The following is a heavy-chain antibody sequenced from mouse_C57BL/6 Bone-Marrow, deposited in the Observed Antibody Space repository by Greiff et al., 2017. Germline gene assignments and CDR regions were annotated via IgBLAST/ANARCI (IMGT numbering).Heavy chain of an antibody. J-gene: IGHJ1*03. Sequence: QVQLQQSGPELVKPGASVKISCKASGYAFSSSWMNWVKQRPGKGLERIGRIYPGDGDTNYNGKFKGKATLTADKSSSTAYMQLSSLTSEDSAVYFCARWRLDWYFDVWGTGTTVTVSS. V-gene: IGHV1-82*01. CDR3: ARWRLDWYFDV. CDR1: GYAFSSSW. CDR2: IYPGDGDT. D-gene: IGHD2-4*01.